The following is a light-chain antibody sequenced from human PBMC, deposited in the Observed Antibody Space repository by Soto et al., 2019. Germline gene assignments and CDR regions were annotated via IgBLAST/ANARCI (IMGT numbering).Light chain of an antibody. J-gene: IGLJ2*01. CDR2: DVS. CDR3: SSYTGSSTLV. CDR1: SSDVGGYNY. V-gene: IGLV2-14*01. Sequence: QSALTQPASVSGSPGQSITISCTGTSSDVGGYNYVSWYQQHPGKAPKLMIYDVSKRPSGVSNRFSGSKSGNTASLTISGVQAEDEADYYCSSYTGSSTLVFGGGTQLTVL.